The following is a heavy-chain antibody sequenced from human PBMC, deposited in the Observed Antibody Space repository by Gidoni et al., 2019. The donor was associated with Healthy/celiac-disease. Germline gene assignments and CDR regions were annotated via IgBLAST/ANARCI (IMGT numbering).Heavy chain of an antibody. D-gene: IGHD5-12*01. J-gene: IGHJ4*02. CDR3: ARDLRATMDY. Sequence: QVQLVESGGGVVQPGRSLRLSCAASGFTFSSYGMHWVRQAPGKGLDWVAVIWYDGSNKYYADSVKGRFTISRDNSKNTLYLQMNSLRAEDTAVYYCARDLRATMDYWGQGTLVTVSS. CDR1: GFTFSSYG. V-gene: IGHV3-33*01. CDR2: IWYDGSNK.